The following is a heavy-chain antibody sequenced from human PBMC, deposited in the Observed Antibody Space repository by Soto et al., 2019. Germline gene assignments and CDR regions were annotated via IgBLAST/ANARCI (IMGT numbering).Heavy chain of an antibody. J-gene: IGHJ4*02. D-gene: IGHD6-13*01. V-gene: IGHV4-59*01. CDR3: AAGEASSRNLAPYYLDF. CDR1: GGSMRNYF. Sequence: SETLSLTCTVSGGSMRNYFWTWIRQPPGKGLEWIGYIHYSGTTSFFPSYNPSLRSRVTISEDTSKNQFSLKLLSVTTADTAVYFCAAGEASSRNLAPYYLDFWGQGTLVTVPS. CDR2: IHYSGTT.